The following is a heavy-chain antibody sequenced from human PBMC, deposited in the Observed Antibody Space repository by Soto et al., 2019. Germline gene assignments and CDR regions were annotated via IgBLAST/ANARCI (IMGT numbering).Heavy chain of an antibody. V-gene: IGHV1-69*08. CDR1: GDIFDSLT. J-gene: IGHJ6*03. D-gene: IGHD5-12*01. Sequence: QVQLVQSGAEMKKPGSSVKVSCQASGDIFDSLTINWVRQAPGQGLEWMGRIIPVLDMANYAQKFQGRVTIIADKSTSTVYMELSSLTSEDTAVYYCARELGGYDYLYYYYYMDVCGEGTTVTVSS. CDR3: ARELGGYDYLYYYYYMDV. CDR2: IIPVLDMA.